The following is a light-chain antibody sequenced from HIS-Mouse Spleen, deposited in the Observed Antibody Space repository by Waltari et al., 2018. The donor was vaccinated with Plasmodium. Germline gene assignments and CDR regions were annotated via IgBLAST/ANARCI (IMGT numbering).Light chain of an antibody. Sequence: QSVLTQPPSASGTPGQRVTIYCSGSSSHIGSNYVYWYQQLPGTAPQHLIYRNNQRPSGVPDRFSGSKSGTSASLAISGLRSEDEADYYCAAWDDSLSGPVFGGGTKLTVL. J-gene: IGLJ3*02. CDR1: SSHIGSNY. V-gene: IGLV1-47*01. CDR3: AAWDDSLSGPV. CDR2: RNN.